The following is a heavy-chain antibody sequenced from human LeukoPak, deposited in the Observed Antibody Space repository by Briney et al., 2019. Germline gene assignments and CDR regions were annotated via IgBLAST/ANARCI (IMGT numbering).Heavy chain of an antibody. J-gene: IGHJ5*02. CDR3: ARDPTARLQGWFDP. Sequence: SETLSLTCTVSGGSISSYYWSWIRQPPGKGVEWIGYIHYSGKTNYNPSLKSRVTISVDTSKNQSSLKLISVTAADTAVYYCARDPTARLQGWFDPWGQGTLVTVSS. CDR2: IHYSGKT. V-gene: IGHV4-59*01. CDR1: GGSISSYY. D-gene: IGHD4-4*01.